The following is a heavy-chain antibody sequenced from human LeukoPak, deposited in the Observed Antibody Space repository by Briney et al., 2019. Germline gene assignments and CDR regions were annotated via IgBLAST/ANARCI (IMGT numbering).Heavy chain of an antibody. D-gene: IGHD6-13*01. V-gene: IGHV1-2*02. Sequence: ASVKVSCKASGYTFTGYYMHWVRQAPGQGLEWMGWINPNSGGTNYAQKFQGRVTMTRDTSISTGYMDLSSLRSDDTALYYCARGGSSSSSYYYYMDVWGKGTTVTVSS. CDR3: ARGGSSSSSYYYYMDV. CDR2: INPNSGGT. J-gene: IGHJ6*03. CDR1: GYTFTGYY.